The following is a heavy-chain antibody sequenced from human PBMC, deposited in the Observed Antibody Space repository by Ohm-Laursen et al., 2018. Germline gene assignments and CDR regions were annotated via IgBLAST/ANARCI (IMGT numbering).Heavy chain of an antibody. CDR2: MNPNSGNT. D-gene: IGHD3-3*01. CDR3: ARGRPLRFLEWLRAPNWFDP. V-gene: IGHV1-8*01. J-gene: IGHJ5*02. Sequence: SVKVSCKASGYTFSSYDINWVRQATGQGLEWMGWMNPNSGNTGYAQKFQGRVTMTRNTSISTAYMELSSLRSEDTAVYYCARGRPLRFLEWLRAPNWFDPWGQGTLVTVSS. CDR1: GYTFSSYD.